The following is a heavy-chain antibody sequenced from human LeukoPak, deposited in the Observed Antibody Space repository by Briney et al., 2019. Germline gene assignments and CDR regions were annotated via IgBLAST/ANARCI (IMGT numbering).Heavy chain of an antibody. J-gene: IGHJ4*02. CDR3: ARDSSGYHGPFDY. CDR1: GGSISSYY. D-gene: IGHD3-22*01. Sequence: SETLSLTCTVSGGSISSYYWSWIRQPAGRGLEWIGHIYSTGTTNYNPSLKSRVTMSVDTSKDQFSLKLTAVTAADTAVYYCARDSSGYHGPFDYWGQGTLVTVSS. CDR2: IYSTGTT. V-gene: IGHV4-4*07.